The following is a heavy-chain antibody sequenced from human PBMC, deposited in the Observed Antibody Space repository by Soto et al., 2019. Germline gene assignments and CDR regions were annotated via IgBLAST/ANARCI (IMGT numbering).Heavy chain of an antibody. CDR2: IYSGGYT. CDR3: GDGPGGGGY. J-gene: IGHJ4*02. V-gene: IGHV3-53*01. Sequence: EVQLVESGGGLIQPGGSLRLSCAVSGFTVSNNYMSWVRQAPGKGLEGVSVIYSGGYTAYGDSVKGRFTISRDNSKNKLKRQMKCREADNPGVFSWGDGPGGGGYWGQGTLVTVSS. CDR1: GFTVSNNY. D-gene: IGHD3-16*01.